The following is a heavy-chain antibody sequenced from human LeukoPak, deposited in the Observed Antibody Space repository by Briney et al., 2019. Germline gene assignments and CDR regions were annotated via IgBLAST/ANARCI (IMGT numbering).Heavy chain of an antibody. V-gene: IGHV4-31*02. J-gene: IGHJ4*02. CDR2: IYYSGST. D-gene: IGHD6-25*01. CDR3: AREYQAGSYFDY. Sequence: WIGYIYYSGSTYYNPSLKSRVTISVDTSKNQFSLKLSSVTAADTAVYYCAREYQAGSYFDYWGQGTLVTVSS.